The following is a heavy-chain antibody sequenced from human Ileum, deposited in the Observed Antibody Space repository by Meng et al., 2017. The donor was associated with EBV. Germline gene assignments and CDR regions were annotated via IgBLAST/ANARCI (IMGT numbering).Heavy chain of an antibody. D-gene: IGHD1-26*01. CDR1: GTPTSSNRW. V-gene: IGHV4-4*02. Sequence: HSGPGLLNPSGASILTSAVSGTPTSSNRWWGWVRHPQTNVPEWIGEIFHVGTGTYHPSLKSRVTISMATSKTQISLGLTSVTAADTAVYYCAARVGGSYSGFDLWGQRNLVTVSS. CDR2: IFHVGTG. CDR3: AARVGGSYSGFDL. J-gene: IGHJ4*02.